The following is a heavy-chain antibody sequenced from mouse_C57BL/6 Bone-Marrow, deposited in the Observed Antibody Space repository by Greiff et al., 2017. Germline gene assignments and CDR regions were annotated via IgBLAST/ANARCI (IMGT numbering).Heavy chain of an antibody. V-gene: IGHV5-6*01. Sequence: EVKLVESGGDLVKPGGSLKLSCAASGFTFSSYGMSWVRPTPDKRLEWVATISSGGSYTYYPDSVNGRFTIPSDNAKNTLYLQMSSLKAEDAAMYYCARQEAMDYWGQGTSVTVSS. CDR3: ARQEAMDY. CDR1: GFTFSSYG. CDR2: ISSGGSYT. J-gene: IGHJ4*01.